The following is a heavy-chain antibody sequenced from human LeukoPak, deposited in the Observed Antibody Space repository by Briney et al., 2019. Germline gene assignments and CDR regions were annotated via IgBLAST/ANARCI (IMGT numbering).Heavy chain of an antibody. CDR1: GGSISSSSYY. D-gene: IGHD3-3*01. J-gene: IGHJ5*02. CDR2: IYYSGST. Sequence: SETLSLTCTVSGGSISSSSYYWGWIRQPPGKGLEWIGSIYYSGSTYYNPSLKSRVTISVDTSKNQFSLKLSSVTAADTAVYYCARADYYDSWFDPWGQGTLVTVSS. CDR3: ARADYYDSWFDP. V-gene: IGHV4-39*07.